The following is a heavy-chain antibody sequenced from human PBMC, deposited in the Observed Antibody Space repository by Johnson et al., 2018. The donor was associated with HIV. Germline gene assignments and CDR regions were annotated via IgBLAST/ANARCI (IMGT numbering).Heavy chain of an antibody. D-gene: IGHD3-3*01. CDR1: GFIFDDYG. J-gene: IGHJ3*02. V-gene: IGHV3-20*04. Sequence: VQLVESGGGVVRPGGSLRLSCAASGFIFDDYGMSWVRQATGKGLEWVSGINWNGGNTGYADSVKGRFTIYRDNSKNKLYLQMNSLRAEDTAVYYCAKDLRITIFGVVPPHDAFDIWGQGTMVTVSS. CDR2: INWNGGNT. CDR3: AKDLRITIFGVVPPHDAFDI.